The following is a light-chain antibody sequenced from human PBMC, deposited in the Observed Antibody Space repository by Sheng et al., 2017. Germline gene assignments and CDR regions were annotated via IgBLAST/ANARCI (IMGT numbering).Light chain of an antibody. CDR3: SSYAGSNNFVV. V-gene: IGLV2-8*01. CDR2: EVS. J-gene: IGLJ2*01. Sequence: QSALTQPPSASGSPEQSVTISCTGTSSDVGGYNFVSWYQQHPGKAPKLMIYEVSKRPSGVPDRFSGSKSGNTASLTVSGLQAEDEADYYCSSYAGSNNFVVFGGGTKVDRP. CDR1: SSDVGGYNF.